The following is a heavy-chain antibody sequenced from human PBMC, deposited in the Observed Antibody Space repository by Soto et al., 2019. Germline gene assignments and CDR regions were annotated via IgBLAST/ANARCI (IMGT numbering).Heavy chain of an antibody. D-gene: IGHD2-8*01. CDR2: TYYRSKWDY. CDR3: ARLIGNSWLDS. V-gene: IGHV6-1*01. CDR1: GDSVSTNSAT. J-gene: IGHJ5*01. Sequence: SQTLSRTCAISGDSVSTNSATWEWIRQSPSRGLEWLGRTYYRSKWDYDYAASVKGRININPDTSNNQVSLHLDSVTPDDTAVYYCARLIGNSWLDSWGQGTLVTVSS.